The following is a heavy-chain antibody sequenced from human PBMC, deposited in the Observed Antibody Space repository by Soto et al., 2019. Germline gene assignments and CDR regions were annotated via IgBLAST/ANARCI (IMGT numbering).Heavy chain of an antibody. Sequence: QVLLVQSGAEVKKPGASVKISCETSGYTFSSYIVQWARQVPGQGPEWVGSIHPSGGRPSYAQKFHGRLTVTRATSTSTFDMDLSSLRFEDTAVYYCGRVRTRDYWSVYSPVDIWCQGTMGTVSS. CDR2: IHPSGGRP. CDR3: GRVRTRDYWSVYSPVDI. V-gene: IGHV1-46*01. D-gene: IGHD3-3*01. J-gene: IGHJ3*02. CDR1: GYTFSSYI.